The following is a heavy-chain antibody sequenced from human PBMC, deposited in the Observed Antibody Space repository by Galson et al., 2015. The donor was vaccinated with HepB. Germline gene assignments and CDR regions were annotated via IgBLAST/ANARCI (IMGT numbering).Heavy chain of an antibody. Sequence: CAISGDSVSSNSAAWNWIRRSPSRGLEWLGRTYYRSKWYSDYAVSVRSRISINVDTSRNQFSLQLNPVTPEDTAVYYCARVAGTIYYYGLDVWGQGTTVTVSS. CDR3: ARVAGTIYYYGLDV. J-gene: IGHJ6*02. CDR2: TYYRSKWYS. CDR1: GDSVSSNSAA. D-gene: IGHD6-19*01. V-gene: IGHV6-1*01.